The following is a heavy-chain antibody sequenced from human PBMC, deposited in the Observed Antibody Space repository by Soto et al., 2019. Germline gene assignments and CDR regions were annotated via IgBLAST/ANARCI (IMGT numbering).Heavy chain of an antibody. CDR3: ARMAIRPDYYGSGSYYNVWFDP. Sequence: KQSQTLSLTCAISGDSVSSNSAAWNWIRQSPSRGLEWLGRTYYRSKWYNDYAVSVKSRITINPDTSKNQFSLQLNSVTPEDAAVYYCARMAIRPDYYGSGSYYNVWFDPWGQGTLVTVSS. V-gene: IGHV6-1*01. CDR1: GDSVSSNSAA. D-gene: IGHD3-10*01. CDR2: TYYRSKWYN. J-gene: IGHJ5*02.